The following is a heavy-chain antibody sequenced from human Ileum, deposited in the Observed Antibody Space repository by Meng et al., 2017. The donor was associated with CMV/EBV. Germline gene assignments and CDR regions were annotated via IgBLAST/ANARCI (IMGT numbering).Heavy chain of an antibody. J-gene: IGHJ5*02. CDR3: ARYCSGGSCYSGRHNWFDP. CDR1: GGSIRSYY. V-gene: IGHV4-4*07. Sequence: GPGPVHHSVTPSLLFTASGGSIRSYYWSWIRRPARTGLDCLARIYTSGSTSSNPSLKSRVTMSVATSKNQFSLKLCSVTAADTAVYYCARYCSGGSCYSGRHNWFDPWGQGTLVTVSS. CDR2: IYTSGST. D-gene: IGHD2-15*01.